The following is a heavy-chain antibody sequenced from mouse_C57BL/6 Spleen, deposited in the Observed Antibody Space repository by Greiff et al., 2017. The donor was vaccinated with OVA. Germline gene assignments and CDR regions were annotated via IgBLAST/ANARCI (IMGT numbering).Heavy chain of an antibody. J-gene: IGHJ4*01. CDR1: GFTFSDYG. CDR2: ISSGSSTI. Sequence: EVKLVESGGGLVKPGGSLKLSCAASGFTFSDYGMHWVRQAPEKGLEWVAYISSGSSTIYYADTVKGRFTISRDNAKNTLFLQMTSLRSEDTAMYYGERVNWDDAMDYWGQGTSVTVSS. V-gene: IGHV5-17*01. CDR3: ERVNWDDAMDY. D-gene: IGHD4-1*01.